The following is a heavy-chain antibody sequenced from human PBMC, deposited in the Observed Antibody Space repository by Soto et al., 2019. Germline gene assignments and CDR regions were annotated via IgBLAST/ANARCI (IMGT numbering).Heavy chain of an antibody. CDR2: IIPILGIA. J-gene: IGHJ4*02. Sequence: QVQLVQSGAEVKKPGSSVKISCKASGGAFSSYSFSWVRQAPGQGLEWMGRIIPILGIANYAQKFQGRVTITADKSTSTAYMELSSLRSEDTAVYYCAREDCSSTSCYYYFDYWGQGTLVTVSS. D-gene: IGHD2-2*01. CDR3: AREDCSSTSCYYYFDY. CDR1: GGAFSSYS. V-gene: IGHV1-69*02.